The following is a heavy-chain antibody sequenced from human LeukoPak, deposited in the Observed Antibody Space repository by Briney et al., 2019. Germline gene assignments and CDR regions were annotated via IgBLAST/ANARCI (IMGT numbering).Heavy chain of an antibody. Sequence: GGSLRLSCAASGFSFSNNAMHWVRQAPGKGLEFVSVISSNGGSIYYADSVRDRFTISRDNSKNTLYLQMGSLRAEDMAVYYCARESRGSSWYYYFDYWGQGTLVTVSS. J-gene: IGHJ4*02. CDR2: ISSNGGSI. D-gene: IGHD6-13*01. V-gene: IGHV3-64*02. CDR3: ARESRGSSWYYYFDY. CDR1: GFSFSNNA.